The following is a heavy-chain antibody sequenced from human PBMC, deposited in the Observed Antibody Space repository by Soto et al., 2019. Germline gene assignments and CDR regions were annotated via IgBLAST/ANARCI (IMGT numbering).Heavy chain of an antibody. J-gene: IGHJ4*02. CDR1: GFTFSSYA. D-gene: IGHD2-15*01. Sequence: QVQLVESGGGVVQPGRSLRLSCAASGFTFSSYAMHWVRQAPGKGLEWVAVIWYDGSSKYYADSMKGRFTISRDNSNNTVSLHMSSLRAEDTAVYYCTKSEAGGGGNTHLEYWGQGTLVTVSP. V-gene: IGHV3-33*06. CDR3: TKSEAGGGGNTHLEY. CDR2: IWYDGSSK.